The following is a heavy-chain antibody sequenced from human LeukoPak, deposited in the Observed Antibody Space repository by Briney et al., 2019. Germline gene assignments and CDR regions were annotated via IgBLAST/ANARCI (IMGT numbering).Heavy chain of an antibody. CDR2: IKTITAAGTS. CDR3: ATYSSGWKFEH. D-gene: IGHD6-19*01. Sequence: KSGGSLRLSCAASGFIFKNAWMTWVRQAPGKGLEWVARIKTITAAGTSDYGAPVRGRFIISRDDSNDTLHLQMDNLKTEDTGVYYCATYSSGWKFEHWGQGTLVSVSS. CDR1: GFIFKNAW. V-gene: IGHV3-15*01. J-gene: IGHJ4*02.